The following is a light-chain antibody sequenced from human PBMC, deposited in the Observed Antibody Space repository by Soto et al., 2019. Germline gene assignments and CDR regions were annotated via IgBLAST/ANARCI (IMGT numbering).Light chain of an antibody. J-gene: IGLJ2*01. CDR3: CSYAGSYSWV. CDR1: SSDVGSYNR. Sequence: QSALTQPPSVSGSPGQSVTISCTGTSSDVGSYNRVSWYQQPPGTAPKLMIYDVTKRPSGVPDRISGSKSGNMASLTISGLQAEDEADYYCCSYAGSYSWVFGGGTKVTVL. CDR2: DVT. V-gene: IGLV2-18*02.